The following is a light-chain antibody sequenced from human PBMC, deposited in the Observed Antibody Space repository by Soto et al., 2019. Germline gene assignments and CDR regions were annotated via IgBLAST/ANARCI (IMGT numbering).Light chain of an antibody. Sequence: QSVLTQPASVSGSPGQSITISCTGTSSDVGGYNYVVWYQQHPGKAPRVLIHDVSRRPSGVSNRFSGSKSGDTASLTISGLQAEYEADYYCSSYASSGIEVFGGGTKLTV. CDR1: SSDVGGYNY. J-gene: IGLJ2*01. V-gene: IGLV2-14*01. CDR2: DVS. CDR3: SSYASSGIEV.